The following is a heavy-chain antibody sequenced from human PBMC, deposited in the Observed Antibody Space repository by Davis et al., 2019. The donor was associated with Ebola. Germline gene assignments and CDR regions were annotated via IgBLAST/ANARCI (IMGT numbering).Heavy chain of an antibody. CDR2: IYYSGST. D-gene: IGHD4-17*01. CDR3: ASRDTLTWADY. CDR1: GGSVSSGSYY. Sequence: PSETLSLTCTVSGGSVSSGSYYWSWIRQPPGKGLEWIGYIYYSGSTNYNPSLQSRVTISVDTSKNHFSLQLSSVTAADTAVYYCASRDTLTWADYWGQGTLVTVSS. V-gene: IGHV4-61*03. J-gene: IGHJ4*02.